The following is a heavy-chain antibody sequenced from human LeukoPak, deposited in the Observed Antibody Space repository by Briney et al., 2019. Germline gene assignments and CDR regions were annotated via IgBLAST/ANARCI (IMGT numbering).Heavy chain of an antibody. D-gene: IGHD4-23*01. CDR3: AREGYGGNSVRY. J-gene: IGHJ4*02. V-gene: IGHV1-2*02. CDR1: GYTFTGYY. Sequence: ASVEVSCKASGYTFTGYYMHWVRQAPGQGLEWMGWINPNSGGTNYAQKFQGRVTMTRDTSISTAYMELSRLRSDDTAVYYCAREGYGGNSVRYWGQGTLVTVSS. CDR2: INPNSGGT.